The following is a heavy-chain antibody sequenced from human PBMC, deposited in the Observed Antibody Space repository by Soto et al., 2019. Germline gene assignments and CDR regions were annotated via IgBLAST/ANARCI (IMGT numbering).Heavy chain of an antibody. J-gene: IGHJ4*02. CDR3: ARLNSSGWPY. CDR2: IYPGDSDT. V-gene: IGHV5-51*01. CDR1: GYSFTSYW. Sequence: PVGSVKISCNGSGYSFTSYWIGWVRQMPGKGLEWMGIIYPGDSDTRYSPSFQGQVTISADKSISTAYLQWSSLKASDTAMYYCARLNSSGWPYWGQGTLVTVSS. D-gene: IGHD6-19*01.